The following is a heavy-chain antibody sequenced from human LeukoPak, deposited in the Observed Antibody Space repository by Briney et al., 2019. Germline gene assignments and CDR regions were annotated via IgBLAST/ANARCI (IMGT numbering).Heavy chain of an antibody. J-gene: IGHJ6*02. D-gene: IGHD2-15*01. Sequence: SETLSLTCAVSGGSISSGGYSWSWIRQPPGKGLEWIGYIYHSGSTYYNPSLKSRVTISVDRSKNQFSLKLSSVTAADTAVYYCARRCSGGSCYSPNYYYGMDVWGQGTTVTVSS. V-gene: IGHV4-30-2*01. CDR3: ARRCSGGSCYSPNYYYGMDV. CDR2: IYHSGST. CDR1: GGSISSGGYS.